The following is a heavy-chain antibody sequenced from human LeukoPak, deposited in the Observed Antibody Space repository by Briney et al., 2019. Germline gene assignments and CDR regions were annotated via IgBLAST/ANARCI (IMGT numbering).Heavy chain of an antibody. CDR2: INRSGST. J-gene: IGHJ6*02. V-gene: IGHV4-34*01. Sequence: SETLSLTCAVYGGSFSGYFWSWIRQPPGKGLEWIGEINRSGSTNYNPSLKSRVTISVDTSKNQFSLNLSSVTAADTAVYYCARGPRKPSYYGSGSYLDYYSGMDVWGQGTTVTVSS. D-gene: IGHD3-10*01. CDR3: ARGPRKPSYYGSGSYLDYYSGMDV. CDR1: GGSFSGYF.